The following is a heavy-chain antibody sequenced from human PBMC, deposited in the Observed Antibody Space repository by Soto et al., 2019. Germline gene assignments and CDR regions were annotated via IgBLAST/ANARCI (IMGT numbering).Heavy chain of an antibody. CDR2: ISAHNGNT. V-gene: IGHV1-18*01. Sequence: QVHLVRSGAEVKKPGASVKVSCKGSGYAFTTYGITWVRQAPGQGLEWMGWISAHNGNTNHAQKLQGRVTVTRDTSTRTAYMELRSLRSVDTAVYYCARGRYGDYWGQGALVTVSS. CDR1: GYAFTTYG. D-gene: IGHD1-1*01. J-gene: IGHJ4*02. CDR3: ARGRYGDY.